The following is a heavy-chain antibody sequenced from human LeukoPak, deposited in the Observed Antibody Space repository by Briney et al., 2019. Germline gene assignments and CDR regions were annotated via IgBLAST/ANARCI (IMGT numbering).Heavy chain of an antibody. V-gene: IGHV4-39*07. CDR2: IYYSGST. J-gene: IGHJ4*02. CDR3: AGEPRDGYNPYYFDY. D-gene: IGHD5-24*01. CDR1: GGSISSSSYY. Sequence: PSETLSLTCTVSGGSISSSSYYWGWIRQPPGKGLEWIGSIYYSGSTYYNPSLKSRVTISVDTSKNQFSLKLSSVTAADTAVYCCAGEPRDGYNPYYFDYWGQGTLVTVSS.